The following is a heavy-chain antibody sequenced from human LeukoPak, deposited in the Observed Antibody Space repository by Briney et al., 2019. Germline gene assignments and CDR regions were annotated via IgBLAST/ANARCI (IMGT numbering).Heavy chain of an antibody. Sequence: PSETLSLTCTVSGGSISSSSYYWGWIRQAPGKGLEWLGYLNYSGTAYYNMSLNRRVTISVDTSKNQFSLKLSSVTATDTAVYYCAGSGTYSDNAFDIWGQGTMVTVSS. V-gene: IGHV4-39*01. CDR1: GGSISSSSYY. D-gene: IGHD3-10*01. J-gene: IGHJ3*02. CDR3: AGSGTYSDNAFDI. CDR2: LNYSGTA.